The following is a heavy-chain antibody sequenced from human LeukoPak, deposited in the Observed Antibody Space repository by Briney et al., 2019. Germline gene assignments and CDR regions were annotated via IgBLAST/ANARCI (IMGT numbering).Heavy chain of an antibody. CDR2: VFYTGRT. J-gene: IGHJ4*02. CDR3: ARYGYYAYDY. CDR1: GDSMNEYY. V-gene: IGHV4-59*01. D-gene: IGHD3-3*01. Sequence: SETLSLTCTVSGDSMNEYYWSWVRQPPGKGLELIGYVFYTGRTNYRLSLKNRVTISLDTSKNQFSLRLSSVTAADTAVYYCARYGYYAYDYWGQGNLVTVSS.